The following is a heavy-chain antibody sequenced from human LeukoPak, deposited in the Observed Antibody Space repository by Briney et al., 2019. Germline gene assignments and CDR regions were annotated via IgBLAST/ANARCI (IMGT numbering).Heavy chain of an antibody. CDR3: ARDQIFGVVQDY. D-gene: IGHD3-3*01. CDR1: GFTFSTYW. V-gene: IGHV3-7*01. CDR2: IKQDGSEK. J-gene: IGHJ4*02. Sequence: GGSLRLSCAASGFTFSTYWMNWVRQAPGKGLEWVANIKQDGSEKYYVDSVKGRFTISRDNAKNLLYLQMNSLRAEDTAVYYCARDQIFGVVQDYWGQGTLVTVSS.